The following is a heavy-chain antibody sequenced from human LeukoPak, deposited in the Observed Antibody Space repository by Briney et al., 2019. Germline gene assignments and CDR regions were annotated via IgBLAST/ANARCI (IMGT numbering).Heavy chain of an antibody. J-gene: IGHJ4*02. Sequence: ASVKVSCKASGGTFSSYAISWVRQAPGQGLEWMGGIIPIFGTANYAQKFQGRVTITTDESTSTAYMELSSLRSEDTAVYYCARGRIEYGGSWYNYWGQGTLVTVSS. D-gene: IGHD6-13*01. CDR1: GGTFSSYA. V-gene: IGHV1-69*05. CDR3: ARGRIEYGGSWYNY. CDR2: IIPIFGTA.